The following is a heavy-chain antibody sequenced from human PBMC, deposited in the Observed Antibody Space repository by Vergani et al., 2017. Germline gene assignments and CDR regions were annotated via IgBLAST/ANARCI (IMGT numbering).Heavy chain of an antibody. CDR2: ISGSSATP. D-gene: IGHD5-12*01. J-gene: IGHJ4*02. CDR1: GFIFSSYS. V-gene: IGHV3-21*04. CDR3: TKGSRGYTGYFFDY. Sequence: EVQLVESGGGLVRRGGSLRLSCAASGFIFSSYSMNWVRQAPGKGLEWVSSISGSSATPYYADSVKGRFIISRDNSKNTLHLQMNSLRADDTAVYYCTKGSRGYTGYFFDYWGQGTLATVSS.